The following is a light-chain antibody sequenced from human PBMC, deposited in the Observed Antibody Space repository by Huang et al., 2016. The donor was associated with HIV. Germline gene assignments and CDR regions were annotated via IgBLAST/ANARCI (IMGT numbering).Light chain of an antibody. J-gene: IGKJ4*01. CDR3: QQRSRT. V-gene: IGKV3-11*01. CDR1: QSISNY. CDR2: DAS. Sequence: EIVLTQSPATLSLSPGERATLSCRASQSISNYLAWYQQKPGQAPRLLIYDASNRATGIPARFSGSGSGTDFTSTISSLESEDFAVYYCQQRSRTFGGGTKVEIK.